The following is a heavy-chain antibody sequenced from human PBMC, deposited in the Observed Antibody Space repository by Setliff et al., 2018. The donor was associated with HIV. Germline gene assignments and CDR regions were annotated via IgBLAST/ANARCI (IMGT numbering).Heavy chain of an antibody. CDR3: AKGREYGSGTWRAMDV. J-gene: IGHJ6*03. V-gene: IGHV3-30*19. D-gene: IGHD3-10*01. Sequence: LSLSCVMSGFTFSKYWMHWVRQAPGKGLEWVAVISYDGSNNYYADSVKGRFTISRDNSKNTLYLQVNSLRAEDTAVYHCAKGREYGSGTWRAMDVWGKGTTVTVSS. CDR2: ISYDGSNN. CDR1: GFTFSKYW.